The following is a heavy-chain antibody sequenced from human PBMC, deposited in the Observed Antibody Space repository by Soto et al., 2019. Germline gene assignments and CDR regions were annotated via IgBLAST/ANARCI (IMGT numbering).Heavy chain of an antibody. D-gene: IGHD1-26*01. J-gene: IGHJ5*02. CDR3: ARNPSGQWVGPLYGDL. CDR2: ISGSGSTV. Sequence: DVTLVESGGDLAQPGGSLRLSCAASGFSISDYEMHWVRQAPGKGLEWVSYISGSGSTVDYADSVKGRFTISRDNAKNSVFLQINTLRVEDAAMYYCARNPSGQWVGPLYGDLWGQVTLVTVSS. V-gene: IGHV3-48*03. CDR1: GFSISDYE.